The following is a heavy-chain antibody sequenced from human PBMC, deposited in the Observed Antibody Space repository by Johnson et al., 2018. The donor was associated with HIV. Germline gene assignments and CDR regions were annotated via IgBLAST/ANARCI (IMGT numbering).Heavy chain of an antibody. J-gene: IGHJ3*01. CDR3: ARKGPTSGRADAFDL. V-gene: IGHV3-30*04. Sequence: QVQLVESGGGVVQPGRSLRLSCAASGFTFSSYCLHWVRQAPGKGLEWVAVISHDASHIFYADSVTGRFTISKDDSKNTVYLQMNSLRAEDTAVYYCARKGPTSGRADAFDLWGQGTMVTVSS. CDR2: ISHDASHI. CDR1: GFTFSSYC.